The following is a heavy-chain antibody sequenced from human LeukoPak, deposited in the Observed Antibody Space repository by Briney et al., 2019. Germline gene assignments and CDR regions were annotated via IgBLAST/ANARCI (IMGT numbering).Heavy chain of an antibody. CDR2: ISWDGGST. V-gene: IGHV3-43*01. Sequence: GGSLRLSCAASGFTFDDYTMHWVRQAPGKGLEWVSLISWDGGSTYYADSVKGRFTISRDNSKNSLYLQMNSMRTEDTALYYCAKDTGYYDEYYFDYWGQGTLVTVSS. CDR1: GFTFDDYT. CDR3: AKDTGYYDEYYFDY. D-gene: IGHD3-9*01. J-gene: IGHJ4*02.